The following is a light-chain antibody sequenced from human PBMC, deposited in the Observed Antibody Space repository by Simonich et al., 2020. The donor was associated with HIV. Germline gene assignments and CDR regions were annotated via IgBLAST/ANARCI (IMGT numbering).Light chain of an antibody. CDR2: KAS. V-gene: IGKV1-5*03. Sequence: DIQMTQSPSTLSASVGDIVTITCRARQSISSGLAWYQQKPGKAPKLLIYKASSLESGVPSRFSGSGSGTEFTLTISRLQPDDFATYYCQQYNSYSYTFGQGTKLEIK. J-gene: IGKJ2*01. CDR3: QQYNSYSYT. CDR1: QSISSG.